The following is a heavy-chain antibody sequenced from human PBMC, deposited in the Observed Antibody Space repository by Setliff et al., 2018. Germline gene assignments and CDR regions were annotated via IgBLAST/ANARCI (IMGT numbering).Heavy chain of an antibody. Sequence: LGESLKISCKESRDSFTNYWIIWVRQVPGKGLEWMGMIFPADADTRYNPSFKGQVTMSLDRSITTAYLQWDSLKASDTAIYYCAQKHQRASWAFDPWGRGTLVTVPS. D-gene: IGHD2-2*01. V-gene: IGHV5-51*01. CDR1: RDSFTNYW. CDR3: AQKHQRASWAFDP. J-gene: IGHJ5*02. CDR2: IFPADADT.